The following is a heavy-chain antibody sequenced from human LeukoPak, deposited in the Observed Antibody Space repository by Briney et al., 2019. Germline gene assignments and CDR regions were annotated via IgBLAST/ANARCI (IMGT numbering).Heavy chain of an antibody. CDR2: IYHSGST. CDR3: ARGDNWNFVLDY. V-gene: IGHV4-30-2*01. J-gene: IGHJ4*02. D-gene: IGHD1-7*01. CDR1: GGSISSGGYS. Sequence: SQTLSLTCAVSGGSISSGGYSWSWIRQPAGKGLEWIGYIYHSGSTYYNPSLKSRVTISVDRSKNQFSLKLSSVTAADTAVYYCARGDNWNFVLDYWGQGTLVTVSS.